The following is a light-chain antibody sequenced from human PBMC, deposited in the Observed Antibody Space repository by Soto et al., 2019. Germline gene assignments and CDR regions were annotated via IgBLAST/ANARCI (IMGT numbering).Light chain of an antibody. CDR2: WAS. V-gene: IGKV4-1*01. CDR1: QSVLYSSNNKNY. Sequence: DIVMTQSPDSLAVSLGERATINCKSSQSVLYSSNNKNYLAWYQQKPGQPPNLLLYWASTRESGVPDRFSGSGSGTDFTLTISSLQAEDVAVYYCQQYYSTPLTFGQGTKLEIK. CDR3: QQYYSTPLT. J-gene: IGKJ2*01.